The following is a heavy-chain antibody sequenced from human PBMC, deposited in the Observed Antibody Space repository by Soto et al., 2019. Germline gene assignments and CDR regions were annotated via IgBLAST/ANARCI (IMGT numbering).Heavy chain of an antibody. Sequence: SETLSLTCTVSGGSISSSSYYWGWIRQPPGKGLEWIGSIYYSGSTNYNPSLKSRVTISVDTSKNQFSLKLSSVTAADTAVYYCARDPQYYDILTGYYPYYFDYWGQGTLVTVSS. CDR3: ARDPQYYDILTGYYPYYFDY. V-gene: IGHV4-39*07. D-gene: IGHD3-9*01. CDR2: IYYSGST. J-gene: IGHJ4*02. CDR1: GGSISSSSYY.